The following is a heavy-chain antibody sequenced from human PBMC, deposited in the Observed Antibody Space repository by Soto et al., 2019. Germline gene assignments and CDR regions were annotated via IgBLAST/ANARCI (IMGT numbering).Heavy chain of an antibody. CDR3: ARSTAAAGGWFDP. Sequence: ASVKVSFKASGYTFTSYYMHWLRQAPGQGLEWMGIINPSGGSTSYAQKFQGRVTMTRDTSTSTVYMELSSLRSEDTAVYYCARSTAAAGGWFDPWGQGTLVTVSS. D-gene: IGHD6-13*01. J-gene: IGHJ5*02. V-gene: IGHV1-46*01. CDR2: INPSGGST. CDR1: GYTFTSYY.